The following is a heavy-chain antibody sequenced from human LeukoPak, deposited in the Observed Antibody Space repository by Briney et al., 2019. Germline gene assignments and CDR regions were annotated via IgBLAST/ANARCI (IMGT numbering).Heavy chain of an antibody. D-gene: IGHD2-2*01. CDR2: VYYSGST. V-gene: IGHV4-59*08. CDR3: ARGKRDVLPAAVNWYFDL. CDR1: GGSISSYY. Sequence: SETLSLTCNVSGGSISSYYWSWIRQPPGKGLEWIGYVYYSGSTYYNPSLKSRVTISVDTSKNQFSLKLSSVTAADTAVYYCARGKRDVLPAAVNWYFDLWGRGTLVTVSS. J-gene: IGHJ2*01.